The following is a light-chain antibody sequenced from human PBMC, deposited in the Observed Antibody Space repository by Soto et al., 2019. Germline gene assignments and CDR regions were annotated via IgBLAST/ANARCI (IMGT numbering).Light chain of an antibody. J-gene: IGLJ1*01. V-gene: IGLV2-8*01. Sequence: QSVLTQPASATGAPGQSVTIACTGTSSDVGYYNYVSWYQQPPGKAPKLLIYDVSKRPSGVPDRFSGSKSGNTASLTVSGLQAEDEGDYYCSSYASSNYPYVFGTGTKVTVL. CDR1: SSDVGYYNY. CDR2: DVS. CDR3: SSYASSNYPYV.